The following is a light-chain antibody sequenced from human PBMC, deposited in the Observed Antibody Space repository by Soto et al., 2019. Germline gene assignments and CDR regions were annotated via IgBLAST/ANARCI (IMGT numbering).Light chain of an antibody. CDR3: SSYTTRRNTVL. CDR2: STS. CDR1: TGAVTTSYY. V-gene: IGLV7-43*01. Sequence: QAVVTQEPSVTVSPGGSITLTCASSTGAVTTSYYPTWFQQKPGQAPKTLIYSTSNRPSWTPARFSGSIYGGKALLRVSGVQSEDEADYYCSSYTTRRNTVLFGGGTKLTVL. J-gene: IGLJ2*01.